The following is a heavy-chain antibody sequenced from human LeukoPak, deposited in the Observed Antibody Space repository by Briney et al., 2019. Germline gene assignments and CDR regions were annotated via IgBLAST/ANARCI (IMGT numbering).Heavy chain of an antibody. V-gene: IGHV4-59*01. CDR1: GGSISSYY. D-gene: IGHD2-2*01. J-gene: IGHJ4*02. Sequence: SETLSLTCTVSGGSISSYYWSWIRQPPGKGLEWIGYIYYSESTNYNPSLKSRVTISVDTSKNQFSLKLSSVTAADTAVYYCARGRGIVVVPAAYFDYWGQGTLVTVSS. CDR2: IYYSEST. CDR3: ARGRGIVVVPAAYFDY.